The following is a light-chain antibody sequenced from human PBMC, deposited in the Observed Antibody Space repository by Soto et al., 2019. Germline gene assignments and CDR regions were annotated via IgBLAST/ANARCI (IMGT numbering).Light chain of an antibody. V-gene: IGLV2-11*01. J-gene: IGLJ2*01. CDR3: CSYAGSYPVV. CDR2: DVS. Sequence: QSVLTQPRSVSGSPGQSVTISCTGTSSDVGGYNYVSRYQQHPGKAPKLMIYDVSKRPSGVPDRFSGSKSGNTASLTISGLQAEDEADYYCCSYAGSYPVVFGGGTKVTVL. CDR1: SSDVGGYNY.